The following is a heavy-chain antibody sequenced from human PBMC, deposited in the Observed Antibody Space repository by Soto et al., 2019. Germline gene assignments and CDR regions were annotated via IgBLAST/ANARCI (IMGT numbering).Heavy chain of an antibody. CDR2: ISGSGGST. D-gene: IGHD3-10*01. V-gene: IGHV3-23*01. CDR3: ARPPLEYYYGSGSYYFDY. Sequence: LRLSCAASGFTFSSYAMSWVRQAPGKGLEWVSAISGSGGSTYYADSVKGRFTISRDNSKNTLYLQMNSLRAEDTAVYYCARPPLEYYYGSGSYYFDYWGQGTLVTVSS. CDR1: GFTFSSYA. J-gene: IGHJ4*02.